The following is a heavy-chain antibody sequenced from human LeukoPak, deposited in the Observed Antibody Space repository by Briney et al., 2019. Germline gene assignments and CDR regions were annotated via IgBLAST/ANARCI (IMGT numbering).Heavy chain of an antibody. CDR3: ARDEAGVGATCDY. V-gene: IGHV3-11*04. D-gene: IGHD1-26*01. Sequence: GGSLRLSCAASGFTFSDYYMSWIRQAPGKGLEWVSYISSSGSTIYYADSVKGRFTISRDNAKNTLYLQMNSLRDEDTAVYYCARDEAGVGATCDYWGQGTLVTVSS. CDR2: ISSSGSTI. J-gene: IGHJ4*02. CDR1: GFTFSDYY.